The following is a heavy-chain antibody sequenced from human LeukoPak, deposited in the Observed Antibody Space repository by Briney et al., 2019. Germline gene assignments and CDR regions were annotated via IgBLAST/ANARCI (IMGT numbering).Heavy chain of an antibody. D-gene: IGHD2-15*01. V-gene: IGHV4-4*07. Sequence: SETLSLTCTVSGGSISSYYWSWIRQPAGKGLEWIGRIYTSGSTNYNPSLKSRVTMSVDTSKNQFSLKLSSVTAADTAVYYCARDLEDCSGGSCYRPGVDNNAFDIWGQGTMVTVSS. CDR1: GGSISSYY. J-gene: IGHJ3*02. CDR2: IYTSGST. CDR3: ARDLEDCSGGSCYRPGVDNNAFDI.